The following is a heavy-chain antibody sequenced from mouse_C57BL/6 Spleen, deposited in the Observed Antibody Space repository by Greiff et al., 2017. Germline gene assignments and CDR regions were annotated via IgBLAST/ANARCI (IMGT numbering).Heavy chain of an antibody. CDR1: GYTFTSYW. J-gene: IGHJ3*01. Sequence: VQLQQPGAELVKPGASVKMSCKASGYTFTSYWITWVKQRPGQGLEWIGDIYPGSGSTNYNEKFKSKATLTVDTSSSTAYMQLSSLTSEDSAVYYCARGDYDRNWFADWGQGTLVTVAA. CDR2: IYPGSGST. CDR3: ARGDYDRNWFAD. D-gene: IGHD2-4*01. V-gene: IGHV1-55*01.